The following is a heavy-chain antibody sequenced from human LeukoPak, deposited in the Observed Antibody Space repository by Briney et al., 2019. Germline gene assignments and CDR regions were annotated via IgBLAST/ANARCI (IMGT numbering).Heavy chain of an antibody. Sequence: PGGSLRLSCAASGFAFNTYAMHWVRQAPGKGLEWVAVISYDGSNKYYADSVKGRFTISRDNSKNTLYLQMNSLRAEDTAVYYCAKGLKYCSGGSCYSGDAFDIWGQGTMVTVSS. J-gene: IGHJ3*02. D-gene: IGHD2-15*01. CDR2: ISYDGSNK. CDR3: AKGLKYCSGGSCYSGDAFDI. CDR1: GFAFNTYA. V-gene: IGHV3-30*18.